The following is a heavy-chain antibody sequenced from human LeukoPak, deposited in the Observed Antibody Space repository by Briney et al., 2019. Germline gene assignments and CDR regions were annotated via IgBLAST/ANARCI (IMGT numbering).Heavy chain of an antibody. CDR3: ARARGSSSSQDYYVDY. Sequence: ASVKVSCKASGYTFISYGISWVRQAPGQGFEWMGWISTYNGNTKYAQKLQGRVTLTTDTSTRTVYMELRSLRSDDTAVYYCARARGSSSSQDYYVDYWGQGTLVTVPS. CDR2: ISTYNGNT. CDR1: GYTFISYG. V-gene: IGHV1-18*04. J-gene: IGHJ4*02. D-gene: IGHD2-2*01.